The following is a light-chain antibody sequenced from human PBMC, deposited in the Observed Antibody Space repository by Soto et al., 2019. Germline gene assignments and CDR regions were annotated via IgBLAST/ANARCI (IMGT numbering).Light chain of an antibody. J-gene: IGKJ1*01. Sequence: AIQLTQYPSSLSASVGDSVTITCRASQGISSALAWYQQTPGKAPKVLIYDASSLESGVPSRFSGSGSGTHFILTISSLQPDDFATYYCQYYAGVWTFGQGTKVDIK. CDR2: DAS. CDR1: QGISSA. V-gene: IGKV1-13*02. CDR3: QYYAGVWT.